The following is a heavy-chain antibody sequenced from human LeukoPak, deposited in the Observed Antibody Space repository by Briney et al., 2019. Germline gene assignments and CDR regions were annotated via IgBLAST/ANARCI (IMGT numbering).Heavy chain of an antibody. D-gene: IGHD2-2*01. CDR3: ARVLCSSTSCYWGGYSYGFDY. J-gene: IGHJ4*02. CDR1: GFTFSSRDW. CDR2: IKQDGSEK. Sequence: PGGSLRLSCVASGFTFSSRDWMTWVRQAPGKGLEWVANIKQDGSEKNYVDSVKGRFTISRDKTKNSLYLQMNSLRAEDTAVYYCARVLCSSTSCYWGGYSYGFDYWGQGTLVTVSS. V-gene: IGHV3-7*01.